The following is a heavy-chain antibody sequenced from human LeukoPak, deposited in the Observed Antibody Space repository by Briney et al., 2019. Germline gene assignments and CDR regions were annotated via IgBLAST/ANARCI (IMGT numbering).Heavy chain of an antibody. V-gene: IGHV3-23*01. J-gene: IGHJ4*02. D-gene: IGHD5-12*01. Sequence: GGSLILSCAASGFTVTNYAMTWVRQAPGKGLEWVSTISGSGDSTYYADSVKGRFTISRDNSKATLYLHMDILRAEDTAIYYCGKDRPYDYDYSTASFDYWGQGSLVTVSS. CDR1: GFTVTNYA. CDR2: ISGSGDST. CDR3: GKDRPYDYDYSTASFDY.